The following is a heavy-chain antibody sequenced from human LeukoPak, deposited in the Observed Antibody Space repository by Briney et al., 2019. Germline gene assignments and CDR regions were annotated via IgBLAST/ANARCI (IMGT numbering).Heavy chain of an antibody. CDR1: GGSISTSHY. J-gene: IGHJ4*02. CDR2: ISQSGST. D-gene: IGHD2-2*01. CDR3: ARQSCSSTSCYFSFGGAYEY. V-gene: IGHV4-39*01. Sequence: SETLSLTCTISGGSISTSHYWGWIRQAPGKGLEWIGSISQSGSTYYNPSLKSRISISVDTSKNQFSLQLSSVTAADTAVYYCARQSCSSTSCYFSFGGAYEYWGQGTLVTVSS.